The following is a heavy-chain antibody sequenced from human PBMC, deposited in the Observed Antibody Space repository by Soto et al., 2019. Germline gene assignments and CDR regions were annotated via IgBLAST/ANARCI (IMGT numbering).Heavy chain of an antibody. CDR1: GYNFHTYW. J-gene: IGHJ6*02. D-gene: IGHD4-17*01. Sequence: LGESLKISCKGSGYNFHTYWIAWVRQMPGKGLEWMGFIYPHDSDTRYSPSFRGQVTISADKSINTAYLRWTSLKASDTAIYFCARPTDYHYGMQVWGQGTTVTVSS. V-gene: IGHV5-51*01. CDR2: IYPHDSDT. CDR3: ARPTDYHYGMQV.